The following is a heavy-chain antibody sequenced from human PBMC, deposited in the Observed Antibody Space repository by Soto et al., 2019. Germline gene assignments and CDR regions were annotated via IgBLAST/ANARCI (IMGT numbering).Heavy chain of an antibody. D-gene: IGHD5-12*01. J-gene: IGHJ6*02. V-gene: IGHV4-31*03. Sequence: SETLSLTCTVSGGSISSGGYYWSWIRQHPGKGLEWIGYIYYSGSTYYNPSLKSRVTISVDTSKNQFSLKLSSVTAADTAVYYCARENVDIVATTYYYYGMDFWGQGTTVTVS. CDR2: IYYSGST. CDR1: GGSISSGGYY. CDR3: ARENVDIVATTYYYYGMDF.